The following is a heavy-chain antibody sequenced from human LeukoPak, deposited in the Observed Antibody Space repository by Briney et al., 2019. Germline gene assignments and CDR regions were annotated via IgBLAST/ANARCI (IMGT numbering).Heavy chain of an antibody. CDR3: AKDGNYDFWSGYPAPSDY. Sequence: GGSLRLSCAASGFTFSSYGMHWVRQAPGKGLEWVAFIRYDGSNKYYADSVKGRFTTSRDNSKNTLYLQMNSLRAEDTAVYYCAKDGNYDFWSGYPAPSDYWGQGTLVTVSS. V-gene: IGHV3-30*02. CDR1: GFTFSSYG. J-gene: IGHJ4*02. D-gene: IGHD3-3*01. CDR2: IRYDGSNK.